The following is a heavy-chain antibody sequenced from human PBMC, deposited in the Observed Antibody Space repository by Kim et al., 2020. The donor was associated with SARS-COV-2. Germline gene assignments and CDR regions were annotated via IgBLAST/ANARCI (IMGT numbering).Heavy chain of an antibody. CDR2: GVGT. Sequence: GVGTGYADSVKGRFSISSDNSNNTVFLQMNSLRGDDTAVYYCARDLGGADVWGQGTTVIVSS. CDR3: ARDLGGADV. J-gene: IGHJ6*02. D-gene: IGHD3-16*01. V-gene: IGHV3-23*01.